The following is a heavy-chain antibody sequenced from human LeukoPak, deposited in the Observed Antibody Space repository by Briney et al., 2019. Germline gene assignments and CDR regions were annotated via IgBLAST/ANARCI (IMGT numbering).Heavy chain of an antibody. Sequence: GGSLRLSCAASGFTFSSYWMHWVRQGPATGLEWVAEIRGDENYSRYADSVKGRFTISRDNAKNTLHLQMNSLRDDDTAVYYCVRGTSAWKGVDYWGQGIQVIVSS. V-gene: IGHV3-74*01. D-gene: IGHD6-19*01. CDR2: IRGDENYS. CDR1: GFTFSSYW. J-gene: IGHJ4*02. CDR3: VRGTSAWKGVDY.